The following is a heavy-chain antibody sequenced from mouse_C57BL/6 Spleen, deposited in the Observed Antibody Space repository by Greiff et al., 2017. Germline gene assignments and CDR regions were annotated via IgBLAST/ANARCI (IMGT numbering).Heavy chain of an antibody. Sequence: EVQVVESGGGLVQPGGSLKLSCAASGFTFSDYYMYWVRQTPEKRLEWVAYISNGGGSTYYPDTVKGRFTISRDNAKNTLYLQMSRLKSEDTAMYYCARPGGYWGQGTLVTVSA. CDR2: ISNGGGST. V-gene: IGHV5-12*01. CDR3: ARPGGY. CDR1: GFTFSDYY. J-gene: IGHJ3*01.